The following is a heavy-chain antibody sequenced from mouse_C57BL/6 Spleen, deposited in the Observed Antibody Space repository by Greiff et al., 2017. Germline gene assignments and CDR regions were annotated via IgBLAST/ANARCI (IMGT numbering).Heavy chain of an antibody. Sequence: DVHLVESGEGLVKPGGSLKLSCAASGFTFSSYAMSWVRQTPEKRLEWVAYISSGGDYIYYADTVKGRFTISRDNARNTLYLQMSSLKSEDTAMYYCTRERDDYDGAWFAYWGQGTLVTVSA. J-gene: IGHJ3*01. CDR2: ISSGGDYI. CDR3: TRERDDYDGAWFAY. CDR1: GFTFSSYA. D-gene: IGHD2-4*01. V-gene: IGHV5-9-1*02.